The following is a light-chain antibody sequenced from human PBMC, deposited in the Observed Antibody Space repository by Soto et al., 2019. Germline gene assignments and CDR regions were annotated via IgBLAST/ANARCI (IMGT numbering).Light chain of an antibody. Sequence: QSALTQPASVSGSPGQSITISCTGTSSDVGGYDYVSWYQQHPGKAPKLMIYEVSNRPSGVSNRFSGSQSGNTASLTISGLQAEDEADYYCSSYTIGGTWVFGGGTKVTVL. J-gene: IGLJ3*02. CDR2: EVS. V-gene: IGLV2-14*01. CDR1: SSDVGGYDY. CDR3: SSYTIGGTWV.